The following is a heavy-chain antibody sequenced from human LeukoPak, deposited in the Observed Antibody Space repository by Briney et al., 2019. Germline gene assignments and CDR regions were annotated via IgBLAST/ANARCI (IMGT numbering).Heavy chain of an antibody. CDR2: INHSGST. D-gene: IGHD3-9*01. J-gene: IGHJ4*02. Sequence: PSETLSLTCAVYGGSFSGYYWSWIRQPPGKGLEWIGEINHSGSTNYNPSLKSRVTISVDTSKNRFSLKLSSVTAADTAVYYCARAPRDQLRYFDWLLYWDYWGQGTLVTVSS. CDR3: ARAPRDQLRYFDWLLYWDY. CDR1: GGSFSGYY. V-gene: IGHV4-34*01.